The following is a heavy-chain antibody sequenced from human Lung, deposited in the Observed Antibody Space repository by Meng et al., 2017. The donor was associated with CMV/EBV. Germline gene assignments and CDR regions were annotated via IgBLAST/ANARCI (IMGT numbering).Heavy chain of an antibody. D-gene: IGHD3-22*01. Sequence: GEXXKISCSASGFTFSDAGLHWVRQASGRGLEWIGRIRNRANSHATAYVASVKGRFTISRDDSKNTMYLHMNSLKTDDTAVYYCSRGDSNGPLYWGPGTXVT. CDR2: IRNRANSHAT. V-gene: IGHV3-73*01. CDR1: GFTFSDAG. J-gene: IGHJ4*02. CDR3: SRGDSNGPLY.